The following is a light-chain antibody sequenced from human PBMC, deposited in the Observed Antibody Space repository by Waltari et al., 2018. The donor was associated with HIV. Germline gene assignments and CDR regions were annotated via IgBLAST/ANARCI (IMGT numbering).Light chain of an antibody. CDR2: RAF. CDR1: QSINTW. V-gene: IGKV1-5*03. J-gene: IGKJ1*01. CDR3: QQYKIYSLT. Sequence: DIQMTQSPSTLSASVGDRVTITCRASQSINTWLAWYQQIPGKARKLLVYRAFNLEDGVPSRVSGSGSGAEFTLTISSLQPDDFGTYYCQQYKIYSLTFGQGTKVEIK.